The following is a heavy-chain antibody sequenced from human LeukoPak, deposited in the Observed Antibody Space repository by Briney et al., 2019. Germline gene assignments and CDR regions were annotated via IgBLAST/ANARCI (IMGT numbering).Heavy chain of an antibody. V-gene: IGHV1-3*01. CDR3: ARPWAVAGTRGLFDY. CDR2: INAGNGNT. CDR1: GYTFTSYA. Sequence: ASVKVSCKASGYTFTSYAMHWVRQAPGQRLEWMGWINAGNGNTKYSQKFQGRVTITRDTSASTAYMELSSLRSEDTAVYYCARPWAVAGTRGLFDYWGQGTLVTVSS. D-gene: IGHD6-19*01. J-gene: IGHJ4*02.